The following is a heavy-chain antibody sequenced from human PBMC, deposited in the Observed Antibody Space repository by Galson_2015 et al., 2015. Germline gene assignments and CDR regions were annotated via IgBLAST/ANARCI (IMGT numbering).Heavy chain of an antibody. J-gene: IGHJ2*01. V-gene: IGHV1-24*01. CDR1: GYTLTDLS. CDR2: FDPEDGET. D-gene: IGHD3-9*01. Sequence: SVKVSCKVSGYTLTDLSMHWVRQAPGKGLEWMGGFDPEDGETIYAQKFQGRVTMTEDTSRDTAYMELSSLRSEDTAVYYCATDHEVLTPHYDILTGFSSSFDLWGRGTLVTVSS. CDR3: ATDHEVLTPHYDILTGFSSSFDL.